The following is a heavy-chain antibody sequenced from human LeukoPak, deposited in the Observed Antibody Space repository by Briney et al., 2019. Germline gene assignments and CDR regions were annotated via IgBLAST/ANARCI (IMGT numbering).Heavy chain of an antibody. Sequence: GGSLRPSCAASGFTFSSYSMNWVRQAPGKGLEWVSSISSSSSYIYYADSVKGRFTISRDNAKNSLYLQMNSLRAEDTAVYYCARGEVYGDYGGDTFTFDYWGQGTLVTVSS. J-gene: IGHJ4*02. CDR2: ISSSSSYI. D-gene: IGHD4-17*01. V-gene: IGHV3-21*01. CDR1: GFTFSSYS. CDR3: ARGEVYGDYGGDTFTFDY.